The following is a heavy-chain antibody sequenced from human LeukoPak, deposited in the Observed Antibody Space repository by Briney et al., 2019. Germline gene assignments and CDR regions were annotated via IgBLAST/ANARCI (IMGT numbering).Heavy chain of an antibody. Sequence: SGGSLRLSCAASGFTYSSYAMSWVRQAPGKGLGWGSTISCIGGSSYYADSVKGRFTISRDKSKNTLYLQMNSLRAGDTAVYYYAGGRLERGPREFDYWGQGTLVTVSS. J-gene: IGHJ4*02. CDR1: GFTYSSYA. CDR2: ISCIGGSS. D-gene: IGHD1-1*01. CDR3: AGGRLERGPREFDY. V-gene: IGHV3-23*01.